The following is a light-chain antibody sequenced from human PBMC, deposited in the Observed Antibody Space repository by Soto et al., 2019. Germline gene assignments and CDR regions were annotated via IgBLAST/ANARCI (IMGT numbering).Light chain of an antibody. CDR3: QQYNNWPPWT. CDR1: QTINSNY. Sequence: EIVLTQSPGTLSLSPGERATLSCRASQTINSNYLVWFQQKPGQAPRLLIYGASSRATGIPDRFSGSGSGTDFTLTISSLEPEDFAVYYCQQYNNWPPWTFGQGTKVEIK. J-gene: IGKJ1*01. V-gene: IGKV3-20*01. CDR2: GAS.